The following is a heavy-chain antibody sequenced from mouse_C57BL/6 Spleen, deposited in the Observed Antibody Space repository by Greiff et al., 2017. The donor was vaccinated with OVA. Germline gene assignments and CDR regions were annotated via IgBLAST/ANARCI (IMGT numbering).Heavy chain of an antibody. V-gene: IGHV1-52*01. J-gene: IGHJ2*01. CDR1: GYTFTSYW. CDR3: ARRAAPASFFDY. D-gene: IGHD3-1*01. Sequence: QVQLQQPGAELVRPGSSVKLSCKASGYTFTSYWMHWVKQRPIQGLEWIGNIDPSDSETHYNQKFKDKATLTVDKSSSTAYMQLSSLTSEDSAVYYCARRAAPASFFDYWGQGTTLTVSS. CDR2: IDPSDSET.